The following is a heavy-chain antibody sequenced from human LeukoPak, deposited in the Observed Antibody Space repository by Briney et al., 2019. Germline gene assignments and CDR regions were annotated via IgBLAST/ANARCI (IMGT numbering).Heavy chain of an antibody. CDR3: ARDTGGGGLYSTDY. D-gene: IGHD3-3*01. CDR2: ISSSSSYI. V-gene: IGHV3-21*01. Sequence: GGSLRLSCAASGFTFSSYSMNWVRQAPGKGLEWVSSISSSSSYIYYADSVKGRFTISRDNAKNSLYLQMNSLRAEDTAAYYCARDTGGGGLYSTDYWGQGTLVTVSS. J-gene: IGHJ4*02. CDR1: GFTFSSYS.